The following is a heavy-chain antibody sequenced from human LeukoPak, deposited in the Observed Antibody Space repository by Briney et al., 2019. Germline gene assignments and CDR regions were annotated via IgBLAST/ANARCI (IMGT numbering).Heavy chain of an antibody. Sequence: GGSLRLSCAASGFTFSSYSMNWVRQAPGKGLEWVSSISSSSNYIYYADSMKGRFTISRDNAKNSLYLQMNSLRAEDTAVYYCAELGITMIGGVWGKGTTVTISS. CDR3: AELGITMIGGV. D-gene: IGHD3-10*02. J-gene: IGHJ6*04. CDR1: GFTFSSYS. CDR2: ISSSSNYI. V-gene: IGHV3-21*01.